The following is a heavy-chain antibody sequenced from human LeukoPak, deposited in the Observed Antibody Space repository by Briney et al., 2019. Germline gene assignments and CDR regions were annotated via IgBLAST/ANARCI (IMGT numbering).Heavy chain of an antibody. CDR3: ARTATIFGVVTADY. CDR2: IYSGGST. D-gene: IGHD3-3*01. CDR1: GFTVSSNY. Sequence: GGSLRLSCAASGFTVSSNYMSWVRQAPGKGLEWVSVIYSGGSTYYADSVKGRFTISRGNSKNTLYLQMNSLRAEDTAVYYCARTATIFGVVTADYWGQGTLVTVSS. J-gene: IGHJ4*02. V-gene: IGHV3-66*02.